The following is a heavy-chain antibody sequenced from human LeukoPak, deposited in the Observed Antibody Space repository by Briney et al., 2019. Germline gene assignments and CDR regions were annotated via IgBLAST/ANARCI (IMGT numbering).Heavy chain of an antibody. Sequence: GGSLRLSCAASGFTFSNAWMSWVRQAPGKGVEWVGRIKSKTDGGTTDYAAPVKGRFTISRDDSKNTLYLQMNGLKTEDTAVYYCIFVPAAMLDYWGQGTLVTVSS. J-gene: IGHJ4*02. V-gene: IGHV3-15*01. CDR1: GFTFSNAW. D-gene: IGHD2-2*01. CDR3: IFVPAAMLDY. CDR2: IKSKTDGGTT.